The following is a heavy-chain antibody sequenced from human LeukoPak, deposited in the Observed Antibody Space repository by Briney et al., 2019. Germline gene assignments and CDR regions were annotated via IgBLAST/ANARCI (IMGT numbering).Heavy chain of an antibody. Sequence: GASVKVSFKASGYTFTSYDINWLRQATRQRLEWMGWMNTNTGNTGYAQKFQGRVTMTRNTSISTAYMEMSSLRSEDTAVYYCASGTASKYYDFWSIYYRLDYGGQGTLVTVSS. CDR2: MNTNTGNT. J-gene: IGHJ4*02. V-gene: IGHV1-8*01. D-gene: IGHD3-3*01. CDR3: ASGTASKYYDFWSIYYRLDY. CDR1: GYTFTSYD.